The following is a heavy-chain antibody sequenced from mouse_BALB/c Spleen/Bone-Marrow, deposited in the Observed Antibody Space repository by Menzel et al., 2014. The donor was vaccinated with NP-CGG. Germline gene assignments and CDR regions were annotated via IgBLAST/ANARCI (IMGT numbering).Heavy chain of an antibody. Sequence: DVMLVESGGVLVKPGGSLKLSCAASGFTLCSYAMSWVRQTPEKRLEWVASFSSGGNIYYPDSVKGRFTISRDNVRNILYLQMSSLRSEDTAMYYCARGGLVRGYGMDYWCQGTSVTVSS. V-gene: IGHV5-6-5*01. CDR2: FSSGGNI. D-gene: IGHD1-1*01. CDR3: ARGGLVRGYGMDY. J-gene: IGHJ4*01. CDR1: GFTLCSYA.